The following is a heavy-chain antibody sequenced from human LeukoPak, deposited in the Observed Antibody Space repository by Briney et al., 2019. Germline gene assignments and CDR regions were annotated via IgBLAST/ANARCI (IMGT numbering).Heavy chain of an antibody. CDR2: IYYSGST. V-gene: IGHV4-39*01. CDR1: GGSISSSSYY. Sequence: SETLSLTCTVSGGSISSSSYYCGWIRQPPGKGLEWIGSIYYSGSTYYNPSLKSRVTISVDTSKNQFSLKLSSVTAADTAVYYCARRGSSQRAYDKQYYFDYWGQGTLVTVSS. J-gene: IGHJ4*02. D-gene: IGHD6-13*01. CDR3: ARRGSSQRAYDKQYYFDY.